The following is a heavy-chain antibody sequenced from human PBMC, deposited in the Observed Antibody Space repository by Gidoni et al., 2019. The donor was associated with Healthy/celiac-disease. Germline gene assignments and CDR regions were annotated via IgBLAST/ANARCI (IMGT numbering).Heavy chain of an antibody. CDR2: IYYSGST. Sequence: QLQLQESGPGLVKPSETMSLTCTVSGGSISSSSYYWGWIRQPTGKGLEWIVSIYYSGSTYYNPSLMSRVTISVDTSKNQFSLKLSSVTAADTAVYYCARLYYYGSPDYWGQGTLVTVSS. CDR1: GGSISSSSYY. V-gene: IGHV4-39*01. D-gene: IGHD3-10*01. CDR3: ARLYYYGSPDY. J-gene: IGHJ4*02.